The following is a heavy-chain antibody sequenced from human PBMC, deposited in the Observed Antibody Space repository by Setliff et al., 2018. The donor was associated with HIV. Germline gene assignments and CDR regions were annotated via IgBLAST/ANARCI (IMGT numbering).Heavy chain of an antibody. V-gene: IGHV4-39*01. Sequence: SETLSLTCTVSGGSIGSTSFYGGWIRQPPGKGLEWIGTLYFSGRTYYSPSLKSRFTLSRDNSKNTLYLQMNSLRGDDTAVYHCARCRGWYGACAFDIWGQGTMVTVSS. J-gene: IGHJ3*02. CDR3: ARCRGWYGACAFDI. CDR1: GGSIGSTSFY. D-gene: IGHD6-19*01. CDR2: LYFSGRT.